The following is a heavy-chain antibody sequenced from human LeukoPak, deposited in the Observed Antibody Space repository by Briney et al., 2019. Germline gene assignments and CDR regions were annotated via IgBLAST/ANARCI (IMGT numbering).Heavy chain of an antibody. CDR2: ISYDRDNK. J-gene: IGHJ4*02. D-gene: IGHD3-10*01. CDR3: ARDPFGGKIFDF. CDR1: GFTFSSYS. V-gene: IGHV3-30*03. Sequence: GGSLRLSRGASGFTFSSYSTNWVRQAPGKGLEWVAVISYDRDNKYYADSVRGRFTISRDTSNNTLYLHLNSLRAEDTAVYYCARDPFGGKIFDFCGQGTLVTVSS.